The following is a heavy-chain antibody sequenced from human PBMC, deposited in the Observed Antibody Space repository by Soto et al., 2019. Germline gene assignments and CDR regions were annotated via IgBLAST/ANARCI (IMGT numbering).Heavy chain of an antibody. CDR1: GYTFTGYY. Sequence: GASVQVSCKSSGYTFTGYYMHWVRQAPGQGLEWMGWINPNSGGTNYAQKFQGRVTMTRDTAISTAYMELSRLRSDDTAVYYCASLTVTTDWFDPWGQGTLVTVSS. D-gene: IGHD4-4*01. CDR3: ASLTVTTDWFDP. V-gene: IGHV1-2*02. CDR2: INPNSGGT. J-gene: IGHJ5*02.